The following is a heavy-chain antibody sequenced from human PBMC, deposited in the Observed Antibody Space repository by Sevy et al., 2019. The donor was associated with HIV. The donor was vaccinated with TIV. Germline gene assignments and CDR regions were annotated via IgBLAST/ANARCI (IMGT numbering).Heavy chain of an antibody. D-gene: IGHD1-26*01. CDR2: TSYDGSHK. V-gene: IGHV3-30*04. CDR1: GFIFSSFA. Sequence: GGSLRLSCAASGFIFSSFAMHWVRQAPGKGLEWVAVTSYDGSHKYYADSVKGRFTVSRDNSRNILSLEMNSLRRDDTAVYYCARGENNDEFFQYWGQGTLVTVSS. CDR3: ARGENNDEFFQY. J-gene: IGHJ1*01.